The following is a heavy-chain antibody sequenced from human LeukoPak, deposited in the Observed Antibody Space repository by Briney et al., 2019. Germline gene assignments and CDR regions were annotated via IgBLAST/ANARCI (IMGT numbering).Heavy chain of an antibody. CDR3: AKEEFSSFRFTYYYYGLDV. CDR1: GFTFSTYV. D-gene: IGHD6-6*01. Sequence: GGSLRLSCAASGFTFSTYVMNWVRQAPGKGLEWVSGISGSGSDTYYADSVKGRFTISRDYSKNTLYLQMNNLRAEDTAVYYCAKEEFSSFRFTYYYYGLDVWGQGTTVTVSS. V-gene: IGHV3-23*01. J-gene: IGHJ6*02. CDR2: ISGSGSDT.